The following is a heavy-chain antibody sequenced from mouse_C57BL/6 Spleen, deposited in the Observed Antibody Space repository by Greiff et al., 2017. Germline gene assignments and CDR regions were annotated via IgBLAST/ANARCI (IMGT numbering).Heavy chain of an antibody. J-gene: IGHJ2*01. D-gene: IGHD2-3*01. CDR3: ARRWGNYLDY. CDR2: IYPGDGDT. CDR1: GYAFSSSW. Sequence: LVESGPELVKPGASVKISCKASGYAFSSSWMNWVKQRPGKGLEWIGRIYPGDGDTNYNGKFKGKATLTADKSSNTAYMQLSSLTSEDSAVYFCARRWGNYLDYGGQGTTLAVSS. V-gene: IGHV1-82*01.